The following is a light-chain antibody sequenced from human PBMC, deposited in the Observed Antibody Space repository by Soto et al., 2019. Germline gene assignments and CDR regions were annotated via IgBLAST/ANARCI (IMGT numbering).Light chain of an antibody. V-gene: IGLV1-47*01. CDR2: RNN. Sequence: HSVLTQPPSASGTPGQRVTISCSGSSSNIGSNYVYWYQQLPGTAPKLLIYRNNQRPSGVPDRFSGSKSGTSASLAISGLRSEDEADYYCAAWDDSLSGWVVFGGGTKLTVL. CDR1: SSNIGSNY. J-gene: IGLJ2*01. CDR3: AAWDDSLSGWVV.